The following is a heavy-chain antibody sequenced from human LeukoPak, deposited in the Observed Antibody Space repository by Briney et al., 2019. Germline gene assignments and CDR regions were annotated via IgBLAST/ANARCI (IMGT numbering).Heavy chain of an antibody. CDR3: AKDLSSNYYYYYGMDV. V-gene: IGHV3-23*01. D-gene: IGHD4-4*01. J-gene: IGHJ6*02. Sequence: GGSLRLPCAASGFTFSSYAMSWVRQAPGKGLEWVSVISGTGGTTDYADSVKGRFTISRDNSKNTLYLQMNSLRAEDTAVYYCAKDLSSNYYYYYGMDVWGQGTTVTVSS. CDR2: ISGTGGTT. CDR1: GFTFSSYA.